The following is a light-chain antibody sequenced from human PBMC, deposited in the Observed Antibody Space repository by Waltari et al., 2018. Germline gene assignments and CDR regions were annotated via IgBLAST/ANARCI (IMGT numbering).Light chain of an antibody. CDR1: SGHSSNI. Sequence: QLVLTQSPSASASLGASVKLTCTLSSGHSSNIIAWLQQRPGRGRRNLMKVNSDGSHSKGDAMPDRYSGSSSGAERYLTISSLQSEDEAGHSCETGGHGTWVFGGGTKLTVL. V-gene: IGLV4-69*01. CDR2: VNSDGSH. CDR3: ETGGHGTWV. J-gene: IGLJ3*02.